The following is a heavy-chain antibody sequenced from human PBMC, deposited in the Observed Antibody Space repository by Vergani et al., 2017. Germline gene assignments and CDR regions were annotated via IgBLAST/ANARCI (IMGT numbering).Heavy chain of an antibody. V-gene: IGHV3-21*01. J-gene: IGHJ2*01. D-gene: IGHD6-19*01. CDR3: ARDSSGWPGYFDL. CDR1: GFTFSNAW. CDR2: ISSSSSYI. Sequence: EVQLVESGGGLVKPGGSLRLSCAASGFTFSNAWMNWVRQAPGKGLEWVSSISSSSSYIYYADSVKGRFTISRDNAKNSLYLQMNSLRAEDTAVYYCARDSSGWPGYFDLWGRGTLVTVSS.